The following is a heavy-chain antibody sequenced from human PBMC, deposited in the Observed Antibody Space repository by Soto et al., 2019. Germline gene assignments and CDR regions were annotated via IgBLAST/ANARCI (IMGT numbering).Heavy chain of an antibody. CDR3: ARFYCGGDCYSRPDAFDI. D-gene: IGHD2-21*02. Sequence: PSETLSLTCTVSGGSISSYYWSWIRQPPGKGLEWIGYIYYSGSTNYNPSLKSRVTISVDTSKNQFSLKLSSVTAADTAVYYCARFYCGGDCYSRPDAFDIWGQGTMVTVSS. CDR2: IYYSGST. V-gene: IGHV4-59*01. J-gene: IGHJ3*02. CDR1: GGSISSYY.